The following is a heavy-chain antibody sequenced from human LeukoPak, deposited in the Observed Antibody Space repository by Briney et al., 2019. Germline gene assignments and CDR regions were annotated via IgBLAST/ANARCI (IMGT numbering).Heavy chain of an antibody. Sequence: GGSLRLSCAASGFAFSNYGMNWVRQAPGKGLEWVSYISSTSTNINYADSVRGRFTISRDNAKRSLYLQMNSLRVEDRAVYYCARGGAARPDYWGQGTLVTVSS. J-gene: IGHJ4*02. V-gene: IGHV3-48*04. CDR2: ISSTSTNI. CDR3: ARGGAARPDY. CDR1: GFAFSNYG. D-gene: IGHD6-25*01.